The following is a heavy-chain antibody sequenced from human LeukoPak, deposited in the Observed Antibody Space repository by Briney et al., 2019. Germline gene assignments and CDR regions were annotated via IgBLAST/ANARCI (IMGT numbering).Heavy chain of an antibody. D-gene: IGHD3-3*01. CDR1: GGSISSSSHY. Sequence: SETLSLTCTVSGGSISSSSHYWAWIRQSPGTGLEWIGSIYYSGSTYYKPSLKSRATISVDTSKNQISLKVSSVTAADSALYFCARQRTSGSASNLRVAQIDSWGQGTLVTVSS. CDR2: IYYSGST. J-gene: IGHJ4*02. V-gene: IGHV4-39*01. CDR3: ARQRTSGSASNLRVAQIDS.